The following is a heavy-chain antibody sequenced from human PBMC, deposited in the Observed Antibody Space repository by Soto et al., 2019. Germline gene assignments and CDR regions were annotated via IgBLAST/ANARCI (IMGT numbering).Heavy chain of an antibody. CDR2: ISPEGSQK. J-gene: IGHJ5*02. Sequence: GGSLRLSCAASGFPFSNHWMGGVSPAPGEGVEGVAGISPEGSQKNYLGPVKGRFPIPRDNAQTPLYRQMNSLRAEDRAVYYCARASGGVRVVYATATWGQGTLVTVSS. CDR1: GFPFSNHW. V-gene: IGHV3-7*01. CDR3: ARASGGVRVVYATAT. D-gene: IGHD2-8*02.